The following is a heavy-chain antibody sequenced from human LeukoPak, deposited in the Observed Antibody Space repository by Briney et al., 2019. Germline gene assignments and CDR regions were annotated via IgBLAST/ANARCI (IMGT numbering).Heavy chain of an antibody. CDR1: GGSISSYY. D-gene: IGHD7-27*01. CDR3: ARSTPSGANWGLFDY. V-gene: IGHV4-59*12. Sequence: SETLSLTCTVSGGSISSYYWSWIRQPPGKGLEWIGYIYYSGSTNYNPSLKSRVTMSVDTSKNQFSLKLSSVTAADTAVYYCARSTPSGANWGLFDYWGQGTLVTVSS. CDR2: IYYSGST. J-gene: IGHJ4*02.